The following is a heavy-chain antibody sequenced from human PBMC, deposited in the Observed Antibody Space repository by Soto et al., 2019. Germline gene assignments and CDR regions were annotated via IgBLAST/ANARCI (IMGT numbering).Heavy chain of an antibody. CDR2: INSDGSST. Sequence: GGSLRLSCAASGFAFSSYWMHWVRQAPGKGLVWVSRINSDGSSTSYADSVKGRFTISRDNAKNTLYLQMNSLRAEDTAVYYCARPIAAAGISWFDPWGQGTLVTVSS. CDR3: ARPIAAAGISWFDP. J-gene: IGHJ5*02. CDR1: GFAFSSYW. D-gene: IGHD6-13*01. V-gene: IGHV3-74*01.